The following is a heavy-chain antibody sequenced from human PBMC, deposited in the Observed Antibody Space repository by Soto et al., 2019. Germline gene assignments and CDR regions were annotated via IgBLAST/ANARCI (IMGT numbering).Heavy chain of an antibody. Sequence: GGSLRLSCAASGFTFSSYGMHWVRQAPGKGLEWVAVISYDGSNKYYADSVKGRFTISRDNSKNTLYLQMSSLRAEDTAVYYCAKVRSSGWYSGDAFDIWGQGTMVTVSS. J-gene: IGHJ3*02. CDR3: AKVRSSGWYSGDAFDI. D-gene: IGHD6-19*01. CDR1: GFTFSSYG. CDR2: ISYDGSNK. V-gene: IGHV3-30*18.